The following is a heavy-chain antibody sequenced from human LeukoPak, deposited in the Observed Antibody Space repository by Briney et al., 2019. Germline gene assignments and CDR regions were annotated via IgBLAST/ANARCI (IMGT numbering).Heavy chain of an antibody. Sequence: SETLSLTCTVSGGSISSGGNYWSWNRQHPGKGLEWIGYIYYSGSTYYNPSLKSRVTISVDTSKNQFSLKLSSVTAADTAVYYCASSRSSTSFHCWGQGTLVTVSS. CDR3: ASSRSSTSFHC. CDR2: IYYSGST. D-gene: IGHD2-2*01. V-gene: IGHV4-31*03. CDR1: GGSISSGGNY. J-gene: IGHJ4*02.